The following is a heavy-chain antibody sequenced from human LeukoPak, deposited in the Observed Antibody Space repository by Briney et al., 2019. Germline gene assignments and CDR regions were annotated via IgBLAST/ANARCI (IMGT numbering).Heavy chain of an antibody. D-gene: IGHD3-22*01. CDR2: INHSGST. J-gene: IGHJ4*02. CDR3: ARVKYYYDSSGYADY. CDR1: GGSFRGYY. Sequence: SETLSLTCAVYGGSFRGYYWSWIRQPPGKGLEWIGEINHSGSTNYNPSLKSRVTISVDTSKNQFSLKLSSVTAADTAVYYCARVKYYYDSSGYADYWGQGTLVTVSS. V-gene: IGHV4-34*01.